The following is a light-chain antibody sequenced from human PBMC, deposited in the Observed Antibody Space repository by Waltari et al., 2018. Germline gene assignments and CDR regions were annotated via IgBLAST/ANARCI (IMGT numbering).Light chain of an antibody. CDR2: GKD. J-gene: IGLJ2*01. CDR1: RTNIGSNT. Sequence: QSLVTQSPSASGAPGQRVTISCSGRRTNIGSNTVTWYQHRPGTAPKLPVPGKDQRTSGVPDRFSASKSGTSASLAISGLQSEDEADYYCASWDDSLGGSLIFGGGTKLTIL. V-gene: IGLV1-44*01. CDR3: ASWDDSLGGSLI.